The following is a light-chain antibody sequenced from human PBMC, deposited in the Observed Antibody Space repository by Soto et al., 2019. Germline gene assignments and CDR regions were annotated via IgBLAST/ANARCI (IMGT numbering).Light chain of an antibody. CDR3: QQRSNWPPIT. CDR2: KAS. CDR1: QTISSW. V-gene: IGKV1-5*03. Sequence: DIQMTQSPSALSGSVGDRVTITCRASQTISSWLAWYQQKPGKAPKLLIYKASTLKSGVPSRFSGSGSGTEFTLTISSLQPDDFAVYYCQQRSNWPPITLGQGDRLEIK. J-gene: IGKJ5*01.